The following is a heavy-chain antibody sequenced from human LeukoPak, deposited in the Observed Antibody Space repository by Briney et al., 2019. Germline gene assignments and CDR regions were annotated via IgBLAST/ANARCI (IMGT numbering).Heavy chain of an antibody. V-gene: IGHV4-4*07. J-gene: IGHJ4*02. Sequence: PSETLSLTCTVSGGSISSYYWSWIRQPAGKGLEWIGRIYTSGSTNYNPSLRSRVTMSVDTSKNQFSLKLSSVTAADTAVYYCARSPKEYSSSPSFDYWGQGTLVTVSS. CDR3: ARSPKEYSSSPSFDY. CDR2: IYTSGST. CDR1: GGSISSYY. D-gene: IGHD6-6*01.